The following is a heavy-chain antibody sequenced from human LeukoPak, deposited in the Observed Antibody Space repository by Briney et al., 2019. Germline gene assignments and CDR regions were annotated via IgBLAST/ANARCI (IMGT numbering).Heavy chain of an antibody. Sequence: PSETLSLTCTVSGGSISSGSYYWSWIRQPPGKGLEWIGYIYSSGSTYYNPALKSRGSISVDTTKNQFSLELRSVTAADTAVYHCASGGINYDVLTGYYHSPTDYWGQGTLVTVSS. CDR2: IYSSGST. D-gene: IGHD3-9*01. CDR1: GGSISSGSYY. V-gene: IGHV4-30-4*01. J-gene: IGHJ4*02. CDR3: ASGGINYDVLTGYYHSPTDY.